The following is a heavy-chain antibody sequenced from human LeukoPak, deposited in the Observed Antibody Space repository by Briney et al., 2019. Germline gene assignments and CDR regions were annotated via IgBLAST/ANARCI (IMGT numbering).Heavy chain of an antibody. CDR1: GGSISSSNYY. CDR3: ARIRLTVAGGVFNY. D-gene: IGHD6-19*01. CDR2: IYYSGST. Sequence: PSETLSLTCTVSGGSISSSNYYWGWIRQPPGKGLEWIGSIYYSGSTYYNPSLNSRVTMSVDTSKNQFSLNLRFVTAADTAVYFCARIRLTVAGGVFNYWGQGTLVTVSS. J-gene: IGHJ4*02. V-gene: IGHV4-39*01.